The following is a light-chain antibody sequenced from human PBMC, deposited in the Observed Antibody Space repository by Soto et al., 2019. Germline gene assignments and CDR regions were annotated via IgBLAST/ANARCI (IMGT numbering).Light chain of an antibody. CDR3: QHYNNWPLT. CDR1: QSVGNN. Sequence: ETVMTQSPATLSVSPGERATLSCRASQSVGNNLAWYQQKPGQAPRLLIYGASTRATGIPARFSGSGSGTEFNLTISSLQSEDVAVYYCQHYNNWPLTFGGGTKVEIK. CDR2: GAS. V-gene: IGKV3-15*01. J-gene: IGKJ4*01.